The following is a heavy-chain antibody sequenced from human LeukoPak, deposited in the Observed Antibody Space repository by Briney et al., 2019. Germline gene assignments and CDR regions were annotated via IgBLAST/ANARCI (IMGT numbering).Heavy chain of an antibody. CDR2: ISSSGSAI. CDR3: ARDQGEWGYTYGRRGGFYYYYYMDV. CDR1: GFTVSSYE. J-gene: IGHJ6*03. Sequence: PGGSLRLSCVVSGFTVSSYEMNWVRQAPGKGLEWVSYISSSGSAIYYAGSVKGRFTISRDNAKNSLYLQMNSLRAEDTAVYYCARDQGEWGYTYGRRGGFYYYYYMDVWGKRTTVTISS. D-gene: IGHD5-18*01. V-gene: IGHV3-48*03.